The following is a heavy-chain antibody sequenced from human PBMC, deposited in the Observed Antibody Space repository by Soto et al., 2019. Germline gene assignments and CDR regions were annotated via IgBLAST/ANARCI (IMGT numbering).Heavy chain of an antibody. CDR2: IYYSGST. CDR3: ARSTYYDFWSGTYYFDY. Sequence: SETLSLTCTVSGGSISSSSYYWGWIRQPPGKGLEWIGSIYYSGSTYYNPSLKSRVTISVDTSKNQFSLKLSSVTAADTAVYYCARSTYYDFWSGTYYFDYWGQGTLVTVSS. D-gene: IGHD3-3*01. J-gene: IGHJ4*02. V-gene: IGHV4-39*01. CDR1: GGSISSSSYY.